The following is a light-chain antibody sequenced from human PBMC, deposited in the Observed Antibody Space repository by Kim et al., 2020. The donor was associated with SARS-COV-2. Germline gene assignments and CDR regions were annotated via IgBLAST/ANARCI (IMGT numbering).Light chain of an antibody. V-gene: IGKV1-39*01. CDR3: QQSYISPFT. CDR2: AAS. CDR1: QSISSH. Sequence: DIQMTQCPSSLSASVGDRVTITCRTSQSISSHLNWYHQKPGRAPKLLISAASTLQGGVPSRFSGSGSEPDFTLTISSLQPEDFATYFCQQSYISPFTFGPGTKVDIK. J-gene: IGKJ3*01.